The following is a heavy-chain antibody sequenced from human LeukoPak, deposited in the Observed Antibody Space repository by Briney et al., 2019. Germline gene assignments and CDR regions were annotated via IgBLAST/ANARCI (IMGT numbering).Heavy chain of an antibody. CDR3: ARLALGSWFDP. CDR2: INHSGST. Sequence: SETLSLTCAVYGGSFSGYSWTWIRQPPGKGLEWIGEINHSGSTNYNPSLKSRVTIPVDTSKNQFSLKLSSVTAADTAVYYCARLALGSWFDPWGQGTLVTVSS. V-gene: IGHV4-34*01. J-gene: IGHJ5*02. CDR1: GGSFSGYS.